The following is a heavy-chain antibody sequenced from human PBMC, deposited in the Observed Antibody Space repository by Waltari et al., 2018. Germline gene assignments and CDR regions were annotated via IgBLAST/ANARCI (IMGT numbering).Heavy chain of an antibody. D-gene: IGHD6-19*01. CDR3: AKDMTTTRGLIAVAGGLFDY. CDR1: GFTFDDYA. CDR2: SSWNSGSI. Sequence: EVQLVESGGGLVQPGRSLRLSCAASGFTFDDYAMHWVRQAPGKGLGWVSGSSWNSGSIGYADSVKGRFTISRDNAKNSLYLQMNSLRAEDTALYYCAKDMTTTRGLIAVAGGLFDYWGQGTLVTVSS. V-gene: IGHV3-9*01. J-gene: IGHJ4*02.